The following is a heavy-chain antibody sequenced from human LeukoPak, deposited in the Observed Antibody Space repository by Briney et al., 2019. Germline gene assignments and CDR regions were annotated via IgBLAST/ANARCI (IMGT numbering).Heavy chain of an antibody. CDR1: GGSIRSSSYY. CDR2: IYYSGST. Sequence: PSETLSLTCTVSGGSIRSSSYYWGWIRQPPGKGLEWIGRIYYSGSTYCNPSLKSRVTISVDTSKNQFSLKLSSVTAADTAVYYCAINYGSGSYYNVGDWFDPWGQGTLVTVSS. D-gene: IGHD3-10*01. CDR3: AINYGSGSYYNVGDWFDP. V-gene: IGHV4-39*01. J-gene: IGHJ5*02.